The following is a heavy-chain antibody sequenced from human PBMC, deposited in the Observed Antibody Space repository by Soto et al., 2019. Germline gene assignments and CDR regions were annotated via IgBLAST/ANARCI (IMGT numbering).Heavy chain of an antibody. Sequence: EVQLVESGGNVLQPGGSLRLSCAASGFISSSYWMHWVRQAPGKGLGWVSRINRDGSRTDYADSVKGRFAVSRDNAKNTVLLQMNSLRADDTAVYYCARGVNGYYYVDYWGQGTLVTVSS. CDR2: INRDGSRT. J-gene: IGHJ4*02. D-gene: IGHD2-8*01. CDR1: GFISSSYW. V-gene: IGHV3-74*01. CDR3: ARGVNGYYYVDY.